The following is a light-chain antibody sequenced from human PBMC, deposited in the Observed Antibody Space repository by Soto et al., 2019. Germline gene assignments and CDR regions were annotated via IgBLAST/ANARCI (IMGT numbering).Light chain of an antibody. CDR3: SSYTSSSTLGVV. V-gene: IGLV2-14*01. CDR1: SSDVGGYNY. CDR2: EVS. Sequence: QSALTQPASVSGSPGQSITISCTGTSSDVGGYNYVSWYQKHPGKAPKLMIYEVSNRPSGVSNRFSGSKSGNTASLTISGLQAEDEADYYCSSYTSSSTLGVVFGGGTQLTVL. J-gene: IGLJ2*01.